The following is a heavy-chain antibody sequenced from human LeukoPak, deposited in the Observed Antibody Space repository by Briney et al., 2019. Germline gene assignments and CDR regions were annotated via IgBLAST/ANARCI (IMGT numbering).Heavy chain of an antibody. J-gene: IGHJ6*03. CDR3: ARVGPDPTIRYYYYYYMDV. CDR1: GYTFTSYG. Sequence: ASVKLSFQASGYTFTSYGISWVRQAPGQGLEWMGWISAYNGNTNYAQKVQGRLTMTTATTTSTAYMKLRSLRSDDTAVYYCARVGPDPTIRYYYYYYMDVWGKGTTVTVSS. V-gene: IGHV1-18*01. CDR2: ISAYNGNT. D-gene: IGHD3-9*01.